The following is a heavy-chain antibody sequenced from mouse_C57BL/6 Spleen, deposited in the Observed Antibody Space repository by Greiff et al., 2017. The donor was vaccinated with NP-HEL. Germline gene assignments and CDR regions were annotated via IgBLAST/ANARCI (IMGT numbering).Heavy chain of an antibody. D-gene: IGHD2-5*01. Sequence: EVQRVESGPGMVKPSQSLSLTCTVTGYSITSGYDWHWIRHFPGNKLEWMGYISYSGSTNYNPSLKSRISITHDTSKNHFFLKLKSVTTEDTATYYCARDESNYVWYFDVWGTGTTVTVSS. J-gene: IGHJ1*03. CDR1: GYSITSGYD. CDR2: ISYSGST. V-gene: IGHV3-1*01. CDR3: ARDESNYVWYFDV.